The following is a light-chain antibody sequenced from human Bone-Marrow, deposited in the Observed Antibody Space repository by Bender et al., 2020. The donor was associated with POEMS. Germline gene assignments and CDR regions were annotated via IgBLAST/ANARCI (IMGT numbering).Light chain of an antibody. Sequence: QSALTQPRSVSGSPGQSVTISCTGTSSDVGGYNFVSWYQQHPGKAPKLMIYEGSKRPSGVSNRFSGSKSGNTASLTISGLQAEDEADYYCFSYAGSSTLVFGGGTKLTVL. CDR2: EGS. J-gene: IGLJ2*01. CDR1: SSDVGGYNF. CDR3: FSYAGSSTLV. V-gene: IGLV2-11*01.